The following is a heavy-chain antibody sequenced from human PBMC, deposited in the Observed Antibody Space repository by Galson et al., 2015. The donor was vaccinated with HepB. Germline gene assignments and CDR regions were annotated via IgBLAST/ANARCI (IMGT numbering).Heavy chain of an antibody. V-gene: IGHV4-39*01. CDR2: IYYSGST. Sequence: SETLSLTCTVSGGSISSSSYYWGWIRQPPGKGLEWIGSIYYSGSTYYNPSLKSRVTISVDTSKNQVSLKLSSVTAADTAVYYCGSLPREYSRFVPGLFVPGPVAYWGQGTLVTVSS. CDR3: GSLPREYSRFVPGLFVPGPVAY. J-gene: IGHJ4*02. D-gene: IGHD6-6*01. CDR1: GGSISSSSYY.